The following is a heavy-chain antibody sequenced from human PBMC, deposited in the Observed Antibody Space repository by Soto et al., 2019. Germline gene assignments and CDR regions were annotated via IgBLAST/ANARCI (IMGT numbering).Heavy chain of an antibody. V-gene: IGHV5-51*01. CDR2: VYPSDSDV. Sequence: PGESLKISCQGTGYRFSSSWIGWVRQKPGKGLEWLGNVYPSDSDVRYSPAFEGQVTITADNSINTAYLQLLNHNASDTAIYYCTKGATCPFDPWGQGTRVTGSS. J-gene: IGHJ5*02. CDR1: GYRFSSSW. CDR3: TKGATCPFDP. D-gene: IGHD3-16*01.